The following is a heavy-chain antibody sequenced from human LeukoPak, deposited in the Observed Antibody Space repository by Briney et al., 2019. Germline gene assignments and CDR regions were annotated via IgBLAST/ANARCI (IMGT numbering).Heavy chain of an antibody. V-gene: IGHV3-48*04. Sequence: GGSLRLSCAASGFTFSSYNMNWVRQAPGKGLEWIAYLTSHTRGTTYYADSVKGRFTISRDNAKSSLNLQMDSLRAEDTAVYYCAKDRVDYGSGPFDYWGQGTLVTVSS. D-gene: IGHD3-10*01. CDR1: GFTFSSYN. CDR3: AKDRVDYGSGPFDY. CDR2: LTSHTRGTT. J-gene: IGHJ4*02.